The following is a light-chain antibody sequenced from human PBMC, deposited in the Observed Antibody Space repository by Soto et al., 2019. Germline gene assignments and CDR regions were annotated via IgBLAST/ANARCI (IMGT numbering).Light chain of an antibody. V-gene: IGKV3-15*01. J-gene: IGKJ5*01. Sequence: EIVLTQSPATLSLSPVERATLSCRASQSVSNYLAWYQQKPGQAPRLLIYGASTRATGIPARFSGSGSGTEFTLTISSLQSEDFAVYYCQQYNNWPPITFGQGTRLEIK. CDR2: GAS. CDR3: QQYNNWPPIT. CDR1: QSVSNY.